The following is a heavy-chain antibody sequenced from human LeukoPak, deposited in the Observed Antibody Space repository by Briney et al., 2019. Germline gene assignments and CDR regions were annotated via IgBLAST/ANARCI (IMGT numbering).Heavy chain of an antibody. CDR2: ISGSGGST. Sequence: GGSLRLSCAASGFTFSSYAMSWVRQAPGKGLEWVSAISGSGGSTYYADSVKGRFTISRDSSKNTLYLQMNSLRAEDTAVYYCAKDRVRYGGPLDYWGQGTLVTVSS. CDR1: GFTFSSYA. V-gene: IGHV3-23*01. D-gene: IGHD4-23*01. J-gene: IGHJ4*02. CDR3: AKDRVRYGGPLDY.